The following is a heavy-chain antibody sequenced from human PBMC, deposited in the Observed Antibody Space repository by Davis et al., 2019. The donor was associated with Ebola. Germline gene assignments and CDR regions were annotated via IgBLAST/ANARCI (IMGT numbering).Heavy chain of an antibody. CDR3: VKTRSNWWNDALEI. J-gene: IGHJ3*02. CDR1: GISFSNYG. D-gene: IGHD2-8*02. CDR2: ISPDGSDK. Sequence: GESLMISCAASGISFSNYGMFWLRQAPGKVMEWVAVISPDGSDKNYADSGKGRFTISRDNSKNTLDLQMNSLRPEDTAVYYCVKTRSNWWNDALEIWGRGTMVIVSS. V-gene: IGHV3-30*18.